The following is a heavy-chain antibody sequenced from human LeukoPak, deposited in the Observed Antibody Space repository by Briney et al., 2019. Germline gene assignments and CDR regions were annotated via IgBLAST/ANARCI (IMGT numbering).Heavy chain of an antibody. Sequence: GGSLRLSCAASGFTFDDYAMHWVRQAPGKGLEWVSGISWNSGSIGYADSVKGRFTISRDNAKNSLYLQMNSLRAEDTALYYCAKDKGIQLWSPYYFDYWGQGTLVTVSS. CDR3: AKDKGIQLWSPYYFDY. CDR1: GFTFDDYA. D-gene: IGHD5-18*01. J-gene: IGHJ4*02. V-gene: IGHV3-9*01. CDR2: ISWNSGSI.